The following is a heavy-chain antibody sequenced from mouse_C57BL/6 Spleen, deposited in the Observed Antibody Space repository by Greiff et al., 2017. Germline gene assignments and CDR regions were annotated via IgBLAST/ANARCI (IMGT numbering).Heavy chain of an antibody. J-gene: IGHJ3*01. D-gene: IGHD2-4*01. Sequence: QVQLQQPGAELVRPGSSVKLSCKASGYTFTSYWMHWVKQRPIQGLEWIGNIDPSDSETHYNQTFKDKATLTVEKSSSTAYMQLSSLTSEDSAVYYCARGGYDYDEGFAYWGQGTLVTVSA. CDR2: IDPSDSET. CDR1: GYTFTSYW. V-gene: IGHV1-52*01. CDR3: ARGGYDYDEGFAY.